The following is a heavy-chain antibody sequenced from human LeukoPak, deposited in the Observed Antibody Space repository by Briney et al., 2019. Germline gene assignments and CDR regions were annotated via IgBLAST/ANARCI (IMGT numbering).Heavy chain of an antibody. Sequence: NPSETLSLTCAVYGGSSSGYYWSWIRQPPGKGLEWIGEINHSGSTNYNPSLKSRVTISVDTSKNQFSLKLSSVTAADTAVYYCATPSGSYYYYGMDVWGQGTTVTVSS. D-gene: IGHD1-26*01. J-gene: IGHJ6*02. CDR2: INHSGST. CDR3: ATPSGSYYYYGMDV. CDR1: GGSSSGYY. V-gene: IGHV4-34*01.